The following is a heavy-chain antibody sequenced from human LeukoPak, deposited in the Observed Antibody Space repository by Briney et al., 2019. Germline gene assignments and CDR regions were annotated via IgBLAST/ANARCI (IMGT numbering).Heavy chain of an antibody. D-gene: IGHD6-6*01. V-gene: IGHV3-23*01. CDR3: AKPGSRSENDY. J-gene: IGHJ4*02. CDR2: ISGSGGST. CDR1: GFTFSSYS. Sequence: PGGSLRLTCAASGFTFSSYSMNWVRQAPGKGLEWVSAISGSGGSTYYADSVKGRFTISRDNSKNTLYLQMNSLRAEDTAVYYCAKPGSRSENDYWGQGTLVTVSS.